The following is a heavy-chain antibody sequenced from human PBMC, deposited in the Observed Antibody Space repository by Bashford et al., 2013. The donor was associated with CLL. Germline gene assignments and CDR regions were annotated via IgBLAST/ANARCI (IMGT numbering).Heavy chain of an antibody. CDR2: INHSGST. J-gene: IGHJ6*02. V-gene: IGHV4-34*01. CDR1: GGSFSGYY. CDR3: ARGPMIVVVINPGEPYYYYYYGYGR. D-gene: IGHD3-22*01. Sequence: SETLSLTCAVYGGSFSGYYWSWIRQPPGKGLEWIGEINHSGSTNYNPSLKSRVTISVDTSKNQFSLKLSSVTAADTAVYYCARGPMIVVVINPGEPYYYYYYGYGRLGPRDHGPTVSS.